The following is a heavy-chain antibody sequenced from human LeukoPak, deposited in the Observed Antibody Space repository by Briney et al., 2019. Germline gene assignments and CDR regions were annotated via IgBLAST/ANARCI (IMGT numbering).Heavy chain of an antibody. D-gene: IGHD6-19*01. V-gene: IGHV3-30*03. CDR3: ARSGIAVAGMGWFDP. CDR1: GFTFSTYG. J-gene: IGHJ5*02. CDR2: ISYDGSNK. Sequence: GGSLRLSCAASGFTFSTYGMHWVRQAPGKGLEWVAVISYDGSNKYYADSVKGRFAVSRDNSKNTLYLQMNSLRAEDTAVYYCARSGIAVAGMGWFDPWGQGTLVTVSS.